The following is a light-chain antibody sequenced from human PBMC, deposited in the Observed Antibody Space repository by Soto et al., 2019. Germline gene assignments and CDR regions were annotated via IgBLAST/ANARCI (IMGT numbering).Light chain of an antibody. CDR3: QQRHGYPIT. CDR1: QGISNR. V-gene: IGKV1-9*01. CDR2: TAS. Sequence: DIQLTQSPSFLSASVGDRVTITCRASQGISNRLAWYQQKPGKAPKLLIHTASTLQSGVPSRFSGSGSETKFTLTISSLQPEDCATYYCQQRHGYPITFGQGTRLESK. J-gene: IGKJ5*01.